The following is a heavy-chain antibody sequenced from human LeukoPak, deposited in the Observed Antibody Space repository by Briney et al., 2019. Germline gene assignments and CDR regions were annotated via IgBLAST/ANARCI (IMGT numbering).Heavy chain of an antibody. V-gene: IGHV3-21*01. J-gene: IGHJ3*02. D-gene: IGHD3-9*01. CDR1: GFTFSSYN. CDR2: ISSSSSYI. Sequence: PGGSLRLSCAASGFTFSSYNMNWVRQAPGKGLEWVSCISSSSSYIYYADSVKGRFTISRDNSKNTLYLQMNSLRAEDTAVYYCARDPRSLVDGAFDIWGQGTMVTVSS. CDR3: ARDPRSLVDGAFDI.